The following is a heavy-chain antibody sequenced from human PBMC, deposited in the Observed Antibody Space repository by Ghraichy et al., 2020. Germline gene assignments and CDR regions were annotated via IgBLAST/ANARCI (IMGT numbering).Heavy chain of an antibody. V-gene: IGHV3-64D*06. Sequence: RGSLRLSCSASGFTFSSYAIHWVRQAPGKGLEHVSFISSNGGSTYYADSVKGRFTISRDNFKNTLYLQMSSLRAEDTAVYYCVKGGSDYYDSGRYSIPDKMDVWGQGTTVTVSS. CDR1: GFTFSSYA. J-gene: IGHJ6*02. CDR2: ISSNGGST. D-gene: IGHD3-10*01. CDR3: VKGGSDYYDSGRYSIPDKMDV.